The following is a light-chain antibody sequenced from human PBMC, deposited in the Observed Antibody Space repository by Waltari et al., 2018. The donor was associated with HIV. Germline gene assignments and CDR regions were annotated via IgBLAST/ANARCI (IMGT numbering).Light chain of an antibody. Sequence: IVLTQSPGTLSLYPGERAALSCRASQSVSNNFLAWYQQKPGQAPTLLIYGASFRATGIPDRFSGSGSGTDFTLTISRMEPEDFAVYYCQQHGSSPRTFGQGTKVEIK. V-gene: IGKV3-20*01. CDR3: QQHGSSPRT. CDR1: QSVSNNF. CDR2: GAS. J-gene: IGKJ1*01.